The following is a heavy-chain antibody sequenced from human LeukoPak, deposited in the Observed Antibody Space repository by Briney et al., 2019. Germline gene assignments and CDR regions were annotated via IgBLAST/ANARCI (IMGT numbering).Heavy chain of an antibody. D-gene: IGHD1-26*01. V-gene: IGHV4-4*07. CDR1: VVSMNGYY. J-gene: IGHJ3*01. CDR3: ARQFLVGSTFHAFDL. CDR2: VDSSGNT. Sequence: PSETLSLTCSVSVVSMNGYYWSWLRQSAGNRLEWIGHVDSSGNTNYNPSLESRVTMSVDTSKKQFSLKLTSVTAADMAVYFCARQFLVGSTFHAFDLWGEGTRVTVSS.